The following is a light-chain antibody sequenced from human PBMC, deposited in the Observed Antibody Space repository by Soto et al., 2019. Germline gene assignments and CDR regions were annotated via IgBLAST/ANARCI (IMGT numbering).Light chain of an antibody. Sequence: QSVLTQPASVSGSPGQSITISCTVTGSDVRTYNFASWYQQHPGKVPKLIIYEASKRPSGVSNRFSGSQPGNTASLTVSGLQAEDEADYYCCSYAGDKTYVFGSGTKVTVL. CDR1: GSDVRTYNF. CDR3: CSYAGDKTYV. J-gene: IGLJ1*01. CDR2: EAS. V-gene: IGLV2-23*01.